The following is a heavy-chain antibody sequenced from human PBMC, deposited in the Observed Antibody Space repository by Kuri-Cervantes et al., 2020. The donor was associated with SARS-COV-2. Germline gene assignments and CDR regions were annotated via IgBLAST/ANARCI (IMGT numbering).Heavy chain of an antibody. CDR1: GGSISNYY. CDR2: IYYSGNT. CDR3: ASPGGWLQPDRLFDR. J-gene: IGHJ4*02. Sequence: SETLSLTCTVSGGSISNYYWSWIRQPPGRGLEWIGYIYYSGNTYYNPSLKSRVTISVDTSKNQFSLTLSSVTAADTAVYYCASPGGWLQPDRLFDRWGQGTLVTVSS. D-gene: IGHD5-24*01. V-gene: IGHV4-59*12.